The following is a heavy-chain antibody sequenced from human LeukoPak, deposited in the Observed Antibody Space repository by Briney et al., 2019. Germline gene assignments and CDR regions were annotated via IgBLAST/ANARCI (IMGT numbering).Heavy chain of an antibody. J-gene: IGHJ6*03. CDR1: GGTFSSYA. Sequence: SVKVSCKASGGTFSSYAISWVRQAPGQGLEWMGGIIPIFGTANYAQKFQGRVTITADKSTSTAYMELSSLRSEDTAVYYCATYYYGSGSYYKADYYYYYYMDVWGKGTTVTISS. CDR2: IIPIFGTA. CDR3: ATYYYGSGSYYKADYYYYYYMDV. D-gene: IGHD3-10*01. V-gene: IGHV1-69*06.